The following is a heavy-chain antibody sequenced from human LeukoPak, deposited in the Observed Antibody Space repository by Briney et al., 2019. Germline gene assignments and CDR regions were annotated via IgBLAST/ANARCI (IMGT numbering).Heavy chain of an antibody. Sequence: SGGCLRLSCAASGFTLKIYPMHWVRQAPGKGLEWLSVISHDGSDKNNADSVKGRFIISRDNSKNTVYLQLNSLRPEDTAMYYCAREGVQTTVVAFDIWGLRTMVIVSS. V-gene: IGHV3-30*04. D-gene: IGHD4-17*01. CDR1: GFTLKIYP. CDR3: AREGVQTTVVAFDI. CDR2: ISHDGSDK. J-gene: IGHJ3*02.